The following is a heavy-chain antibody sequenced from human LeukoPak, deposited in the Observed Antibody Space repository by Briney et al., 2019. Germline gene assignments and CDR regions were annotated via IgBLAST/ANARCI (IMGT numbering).Heavy chain of an antibody. Sequence: SETLSLTCTVSGAPITDYYWNWIRQSPGKGPEWIGNIYTGGRINFNPSLKSRVTMSVDTSKSQFSLKVTSMTAADTAVYYCAFGSGRRYFDHWGQGTLVTVSS. CDR2: IYTGGRI. CDR3: AFGSGRRYFDH. V-gene: IGHV4-59*03. J-gene: IGHJ4*02. CDR1: GAPITDYY. D-gene: IGHD3-10*01.